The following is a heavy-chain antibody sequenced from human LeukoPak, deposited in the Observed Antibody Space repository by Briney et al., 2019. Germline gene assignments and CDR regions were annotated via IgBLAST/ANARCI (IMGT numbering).Heavy chain of an antibody. CDR3: ARDGVAGGFDY. J-gene: IGHJ4*02. Sequence: SETLSLTCAVSGGSICSYYWNWVRQAPGKGLEWVGYIHYSGRTNHNSSLKSRVTISVDTSKNQYSLKLSSVTAADTAVYYCARDGVAGGFDYWGQGTLVAVSS. V-gene: IGHV4-59*01. CDR2: IHYSGRT. CDR1: GGSICSYY. D-gene: IGHD6-19*01.